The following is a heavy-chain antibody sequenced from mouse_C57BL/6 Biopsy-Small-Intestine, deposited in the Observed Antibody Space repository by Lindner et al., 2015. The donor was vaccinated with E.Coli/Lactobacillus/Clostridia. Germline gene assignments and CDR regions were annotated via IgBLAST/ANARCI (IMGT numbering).Heavy chain of an antibody. CDR1: GFTFSDYG. CDR2: ISSDSSTI. V-gene: IGHV5-17*01. CDR3: ARPRFYAMDY. J-gene: IGHJ4*01. Sequence: VQLQESGGGLVKPGGPLKLSCAASGFTFSDYGMHWVRQAPEKSLEWVAYISSDSSTIYYADTVKGRFSISRDNAKNTLFLQMTSLRSEDTAMYLCARPRFYAMDYWGQGTSVTVSS.